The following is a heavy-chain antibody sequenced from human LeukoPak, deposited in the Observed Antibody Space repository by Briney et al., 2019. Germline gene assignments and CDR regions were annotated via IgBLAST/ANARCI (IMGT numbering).Heavy chain of an antibody. D-gene: IGHD3-16*01. CDR1: GSTFSSYA. CDR2: IIPIFGTA. J-gene: IGHJ5*02. CDR3: ARARSLMITSAFNWFDP. V-gene: IGHV1-69*01. Sequence: SVKVSCKASGSTFSSYAISWVRQAPGQGLEWMGGIIPIFGTANYAQKFQGRVTITADESTSTAYMELSSLRSEDTAVYYCARARSLMITSAFNWFDPWAREPWSPSPQ.